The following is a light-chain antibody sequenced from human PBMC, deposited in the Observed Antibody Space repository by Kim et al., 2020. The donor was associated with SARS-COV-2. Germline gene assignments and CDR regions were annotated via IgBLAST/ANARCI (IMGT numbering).Light chain of an antibody. V-gene: IGLV2-8*01. CDR2: DVT. Sequence: GQSVIISCTGTSSDVGAYSYVSWYQQYPGKAPRLIIYDVTKRPSGVPDRFSASKSGNTASLTVSGLQADDEADYYCSSSAGSNNLLVGGGAKVTVL. CDR3: SSSAGSNNLL. J-gene: IGLJ2*01. CDR1: SSDVGAYSY.